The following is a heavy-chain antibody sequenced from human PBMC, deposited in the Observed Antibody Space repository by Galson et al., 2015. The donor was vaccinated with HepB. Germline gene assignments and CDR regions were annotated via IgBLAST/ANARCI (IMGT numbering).Heavy chain of an antibody. J-gene: IGHJ5*02. V-gene: IGHV1-58*02. CDR1: GFTVTSSA. Sequence: SVKVSCKASGFTVTSSAMQWVRQARGQRLEWIGWIVVGSGNTNYAQKFQERVTITRDMSTSTAYMELSSLRSEDTAVYYCAAARDGYIEGWFDPWGQGTLVTVSS. CDR3: AAARDGYIEGWFDP. CDR2: IVVGSGNT. D-gene: IGHD5-24*01.